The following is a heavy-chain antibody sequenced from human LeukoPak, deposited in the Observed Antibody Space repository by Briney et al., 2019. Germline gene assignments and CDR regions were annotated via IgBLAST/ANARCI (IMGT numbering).Heavy chain of an antibody. CDR1: GGSFSGYY. D-gene: IGHD3-3*01. J-gene: IGHJ6*02. CDR3: ARGLGESPQYYDFWSGYYPYGMDV. Sequence: SETLSLTCAVYGGSFSGYYWSWIRQPPGKGLEWIGEINHSGSTNYNPSLKSRVTISVDTSKNQFSLKLSSVTAADTAVYYCARGLGESPQYYDFWSGYYPYGMDVWGQGTTVTVSS. V-gene: IGHV4-34*01. CDR2: INHSGST.